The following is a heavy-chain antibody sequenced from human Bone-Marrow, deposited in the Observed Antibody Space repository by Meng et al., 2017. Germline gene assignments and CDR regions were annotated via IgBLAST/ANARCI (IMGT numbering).Heavy chain of an antibody. CDR2: IYYSGST. Sequence: SETLSLTCTVSGGSISSSSYYWGWIRKPPGKGLEWIGSIYYSGSTYYNPSLKSRVTISVDTSKDQFSLRLSSVTAADTAVYYCARSAAGTLFGYWGQGTLVTVSS. CDR1: GGSISSSSYY. J-gene: IGHJ4*02. CDR3: ARSAAGTLFGY. D-gene: IGHD6-13*01. V-gene: IGHV4-39*07.